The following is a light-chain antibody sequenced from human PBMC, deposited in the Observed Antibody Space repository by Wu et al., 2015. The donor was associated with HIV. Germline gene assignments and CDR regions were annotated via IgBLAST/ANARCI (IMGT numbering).Light chain of an antibody. Sequence: TVLTQSPGTLSLSPGETATLSCRASQSVSSSYLAWYQQKPGQAPRLLIYGASSRATGIPDRFSGSGSGTDFTLIISRLEPEDFAVYYCQHYGSFTYSFGQGPSWRSN. CDR1: QSVSSSY. CDR3: QHYGSFTYS. J-gene: IGKJ2*03. CDR2: GAS. V-gene: IGKV3-20*01.